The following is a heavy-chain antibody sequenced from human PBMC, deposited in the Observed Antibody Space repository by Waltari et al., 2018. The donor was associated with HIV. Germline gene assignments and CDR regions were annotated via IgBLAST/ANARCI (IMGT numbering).Heavy chain of an antibody. V-gene: IGHV3-48*04. D-gene: IGHD1-7*01. CDR3: ARDTPYNWNYPGGYFDY. J-gene: IGHJ4*02. Sequence: EVQLVESGGGLVQPGGSLRLSCAASGFTFSSYSMNWVRQAPGKGLEWVSYISSSSRTRYDADSVKGRFTISRDNAKNSLYLQMNSLRAEDTAVYYCARDTPYNWNYPGGYFDYWGQGTLVTVSS. CDR2: ISSSSRTR. CDR1: GFTFSSYS.